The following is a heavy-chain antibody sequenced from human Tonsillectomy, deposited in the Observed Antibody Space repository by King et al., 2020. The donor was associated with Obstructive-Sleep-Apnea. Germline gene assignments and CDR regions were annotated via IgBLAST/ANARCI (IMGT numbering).Heavy chain of an antibody. D-gene: IGHD3-10*01. CDR2: IYYSGST. CDR3: ARVLAVGELFGY. V-gene: IGHV4-39*07. J-gene: IGHJ4*02. Sequence: LQLQESGQGLVKPSETLSLTCTVSGGSISSSSYYWGWIRQPPGKGLEWIGSIYYSGSTYYNPSLKSRVTISVDTSKNQFSLKLSSVTAADTAVYYCARVLAVGELFGYWGQGTLVTVSS. CDR1: GGSISSSSYY.